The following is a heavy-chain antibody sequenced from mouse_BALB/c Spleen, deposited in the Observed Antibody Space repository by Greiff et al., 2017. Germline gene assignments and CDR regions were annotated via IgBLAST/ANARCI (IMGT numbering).Heavy chain of an antibody. CDR3: ARHDDY. J-gene: IGHJ2*01. CDR2: IDPENGNT. Sequence: VQLQQSGAELVRPGALVKLSCKASGFNIKDYYMHWVKQRPEQGLEWIGWIDPENGNTIYDPKFQGKASITADTSSNTAYLQLSSLTSEDTAVYYCARHDDYWGQGTTLTVSS. D-gene: IGHD2-12*01. CDR1: GFNIKDYY. V-gene: IGHV14-1*02.